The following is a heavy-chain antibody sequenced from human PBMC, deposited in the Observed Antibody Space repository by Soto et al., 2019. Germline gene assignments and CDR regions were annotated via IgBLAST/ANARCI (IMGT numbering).Heavy chain of an antibody. D-gene: IGHD2-21*01. J-gene: IGHJ3*02. CDR3: AIDLIPMDI. V-gene: IGHV1-18*01. CDR2: ISAYNGNT. CDR1: GYTFTSYA. Sequence: QVQLVQSGAEVKKPGASGKVSCKASGYTFTSYAISWVRQAPGQGLEWMGWISAYNGNTNYAQKHPGRVTMTTDPATSTAYIELASLMTDDTAVNYCAIDLIPMDICGRGTMVTVSS.